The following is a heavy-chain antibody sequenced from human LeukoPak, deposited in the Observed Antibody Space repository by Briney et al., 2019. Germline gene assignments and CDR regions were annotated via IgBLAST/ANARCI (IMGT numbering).Heavy chain of an antibody. D-gene: IGHD5-12*01. Sequence: SSETLSLTCTVSGGSISSGGYYWSWIRQHPGKGLEWIGYIYYSGSTYYNPSLKSRVTTSVDTSKNQFSLKLSSVTAADTAVYYCACGYTFDYWGQGTLVTVSS. J-gene: IGHJ4*02. CDR1: GGSISSGGYY. V-gene: IGHV4-31*03. CDR2: IYYSGST. CDR3: ACGYTFDY.